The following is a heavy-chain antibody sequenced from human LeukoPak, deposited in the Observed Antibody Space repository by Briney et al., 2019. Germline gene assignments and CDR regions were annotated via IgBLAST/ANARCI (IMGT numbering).Heavy chain of an antibody. Sequence: ASVTVSCKASGYTFTGYYMHWVRQAPGQGLEWMGWINPNSGGTNYAQKFQGRVTMTRDTSISTAYMELSRLRSDDTAVYYCASVVVVPAAIGNWFDPWGQGTLVTVSS. D-gene: IGHD2-2*01. CDR1: GYTFTGYY. V-gene: IGHV1-2*02. CDR2: INPNSGGT. J-gene: IGHJ5*02. CDR3: ASVVVVPAAIGNWFDP.